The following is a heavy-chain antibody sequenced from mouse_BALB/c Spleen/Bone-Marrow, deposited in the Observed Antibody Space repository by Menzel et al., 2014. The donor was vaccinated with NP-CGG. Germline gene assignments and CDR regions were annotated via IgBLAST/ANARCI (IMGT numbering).Heavy chain of an antibody. V-gene: IGHV5-6-3*01. CDR1: GFTFSSYG. CDR3: ARVYGWYFDV. CDR2: INNNGGST. Sequence: DVHLVESGGGLVQPGGSLKLSCVASGFTFSSYGMSWVRQTPDKRLELVATINNNGGSTYYPDSVKGQFTISRDNAKNTLYLRMSSLKSEDTATYYCARVYGWYFDVWGAGTTVTVSS. J-gene: IGHJ1*01. D-gene: IGHD1-1*01.